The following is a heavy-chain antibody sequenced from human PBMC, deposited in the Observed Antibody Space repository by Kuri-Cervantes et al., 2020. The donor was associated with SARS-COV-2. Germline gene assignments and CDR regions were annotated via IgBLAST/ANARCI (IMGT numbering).Heavy chain of an antibody. CDR3: ARGVAARPNYYYYGMDV. CDR2: VYYSGST. J-gene: IGHJ6*02. CDR1: GGSISSGGYY. V-gene: IGHV4-31*03. Sequence: LRLSCTVSGGSISSGGYYWSWIRQHPGKGLEWIGYVYYSGSTYYNPSLKSRVAISVDTSKNQFSLKLSSVTAADTAVYYCARGVAARPNYYYYGMDVWGQGTTVTVSS. D-gene: IGHD6-6*01.